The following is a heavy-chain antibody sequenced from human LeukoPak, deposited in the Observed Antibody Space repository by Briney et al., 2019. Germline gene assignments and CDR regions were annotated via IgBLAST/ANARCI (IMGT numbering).Heavy chain of an antibody. V-gene: IGHV4-59*12. Sequence: SETLSLTCTVSGGSISSYYWSWIRQPPGKGLEWIGYIYYSGSTNYNPSLKSRVTISVDTSKNQFSLKLSSVTAADTAVYYCARTHYDFWSGYLKYYFDYWGQGTLVTVSS. CDR1: GGSISSYY. CDR2: IYYSGST. J-gene: IGHJ4*02. CDR3: ARTHYDFWSGYLKYYFDY. D-gene: IGHD3-3*01.